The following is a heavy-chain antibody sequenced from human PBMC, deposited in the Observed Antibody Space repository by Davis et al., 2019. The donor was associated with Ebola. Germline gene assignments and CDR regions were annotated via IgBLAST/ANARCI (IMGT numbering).Heavy chain of an antibody. J-gene: IGHJ4*02. CDR2: IYSGGST. Sequence: GESLKISCAASGFTFSSYWMSWVRQAPGKGLEWVSVIYSGGSTYYADSVKGRFTISRDNSKNTLYLQMNSLRAEDTAVYYCARNSYFDYWGQGTLVTVSS. D-gene: IGHD2/OR15-2a*01. CDR3: ARNSYFDY. CDR1: GFTFSSYW. V-gene: IGHV3-53*01.